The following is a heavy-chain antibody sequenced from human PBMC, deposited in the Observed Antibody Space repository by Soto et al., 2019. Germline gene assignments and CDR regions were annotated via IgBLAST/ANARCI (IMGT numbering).Heavy chain of an antibody. J-gene: IGHJ4*02. D-gene: IGHD2-21*01. Sequence: GESLKISCKGSGYSFTSYWIGWVRQMPGKGLEWMGIIHPSDFDTRYSPSFQGQVTISADKSISTAYLQWSSLRASDTAMYYCARHGEGPQALHWGQGTLVTVSS. CDR2: IHPSDFDT. CDR1: GYSFTSYW. V-gene: IGHV5-51*01. CDR3: ARHGEGPQALH.